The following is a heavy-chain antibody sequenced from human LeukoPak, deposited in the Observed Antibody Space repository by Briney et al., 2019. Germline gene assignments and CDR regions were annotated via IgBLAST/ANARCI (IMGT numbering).Heavy chain of an antibody. J-gene: IGHJ3*02. D-gene: IGHD2-15*01. V-gene: IGHV3-9*01. Sequence: GRSLRLSCAASGFTFDDYAMHWVRQAPGKGLEWVSGISWNSGSIGYADSVKGRFTISRDNAKNSLYLQMNSLRAEDTALYYCAKDRGSGGRVFDIWGQGTMVTVSS. CDR2: ISWNSGSI. CDR3: AKDRGSGGRVFDI. CDR1: GFTFDDYA.